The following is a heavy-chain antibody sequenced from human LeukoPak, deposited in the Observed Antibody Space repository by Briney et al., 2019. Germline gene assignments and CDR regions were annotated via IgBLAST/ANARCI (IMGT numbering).Heavy chain of an antibody. D-gene: IGHD3-9*01. CDR1: GFTFSSYS. V-gene: IGHV3-48*01. Sequence: GGSLRLSCAGSGFTFSSYSMNWVRQAPGKGLEWVSYISSSSNNIYYADSVKGRFTISRDNSKNTLYLQMNSLRAEDTAVYYCAKEYLEWFPMDVWGKGTKVTISS. CDR2: ISSSSNNI. J-gene: IGHJ6*03. CDR3: AKEYLEWFPMDV.